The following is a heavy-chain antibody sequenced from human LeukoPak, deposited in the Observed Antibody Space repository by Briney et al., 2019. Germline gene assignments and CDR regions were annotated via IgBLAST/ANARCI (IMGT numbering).Heavy chain of an antibody. D-gene: IGHD3-10*01. CDR2: IYYSGST. CDR3: ARQKHANPSWLDYFDY. V-gene: IGHV4-39*01. Sequence: PSETLSLTCTVSGGSISSSSYYWGWIRQPPGKGLEWIGSIYYSGSTYYNPSLKSRVTISVDTSKNQFSLKLSSVTAADTAVYYCARQKHANPSWLDYFDYWGQGTLVTVPS. CDR1: GGSISSSSYY. J-gene: IGHJ4*02.